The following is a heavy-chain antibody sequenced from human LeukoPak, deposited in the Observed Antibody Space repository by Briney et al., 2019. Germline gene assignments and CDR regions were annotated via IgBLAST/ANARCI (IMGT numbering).Heavy chain of an antibody. Sequence: PSETLSLICAVYGGSFSGYYWSWIRQPPGKGLEWIGEINHSGSTNYNPSLKSRVSISVDTSKNQFSLKLSSVTAADTAVYYCARGGRYSSGWRKYYFDYWGQGTLVTVSS. CDR3: ARGGRYSSGWRKYYFDY. CDR1: GGSFSGYY. CDR2: INHSGST. J-gene: IGHJ4*02. V-gene: IGHV4-34*01. D-gene: IGHD6-19*01.